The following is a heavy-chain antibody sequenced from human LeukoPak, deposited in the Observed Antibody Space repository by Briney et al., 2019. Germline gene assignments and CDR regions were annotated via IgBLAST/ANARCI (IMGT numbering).Heavy chain of an antibody. CDR2: ISSSSRYI. Sequence: XXXAXXFTXXNYSMNWVRQAPGKGLEWVSSISSSSRYIYYADSVKGRFTISRXKAKKSLYMQMNSLRAEDTAVYYXXXESDIPYFDYWGQGTLVTVSS. J-gene: IGHJ4*02. D-gene: IGHD2-15*01. V-gene: IGHV3-21*01. CDR3: XXESDIPYFDY. CDR1: XFTXXNYS.